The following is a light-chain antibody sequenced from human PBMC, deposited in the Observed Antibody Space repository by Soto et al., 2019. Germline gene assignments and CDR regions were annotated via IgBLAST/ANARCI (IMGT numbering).Light chain of an antibody. CDR1: QDINKN. CDR2: DAS. J-gene: IGKJ5*01. CDR3: QQYESLPLT. Sequence: DIQMTQSPSSLSASVGDRVTITCQASQDINKNLIWYQQKPGKAPKLLIYDASDLETGVPSRFSGSGSGTGFTFTISSRQPEDFATYYCQQYESLPLTFGQGTRLEIK. V-gene: IGKV1-33*01.